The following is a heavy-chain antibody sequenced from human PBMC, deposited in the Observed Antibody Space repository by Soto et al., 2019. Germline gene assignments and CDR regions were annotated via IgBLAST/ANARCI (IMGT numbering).Heavy chain of an antibody. CDR3: ARVTEISYYGMDV. D-gene: IGHD2-15*01. V-gene: IGHV1-8*01. CDR2: MNPNSGNT. Sequence: ASVKVSCKASGYTFTSYDINWVRQATGQGLEWMGWMNPNSGNTGYAQKFQGRVTMTTDTSTSTAYMELRSLRSDDTAVYYCARVTEISYYGMDVWGQGTTVTVSS. J-gene: IGHJ6*02. CDR1: GYTFTSYD.